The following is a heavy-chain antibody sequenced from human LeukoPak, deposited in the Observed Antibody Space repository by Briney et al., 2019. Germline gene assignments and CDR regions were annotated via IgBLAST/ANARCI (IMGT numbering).Heavy chain of an antibody. CDR1: GGSISSYY. CDR3: ARVRSSIWYGIIDY. Sequence: PSETLSLTCTVSGGSISSYYWSWIRQPPGKGLEWIGYIYYSGGTNYNPSLKSRVTISVDTSKNQFSLKLSSVTAADTAVYYCARVRSSIWYGIIDYWGQGTLVTVSS. V-gene: IGHV4-59*01. D-gene: IGHD6-13*01. J-gene: IGHJ4*02. CDR2: IYYSGGT.